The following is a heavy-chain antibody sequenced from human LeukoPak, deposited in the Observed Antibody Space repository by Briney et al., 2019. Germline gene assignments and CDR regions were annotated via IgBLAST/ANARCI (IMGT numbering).Heavy chain of an antibody. CDR1: GGSISSYY. D-gene: IGHD1-26*01. V-gene: IGHV4-59*01. Sequence: PSETLSLTCTVSGGSISSYYWNWIRQPPGKGLEWIGYISYSGSTNYNPSLKSRVTISVDKSKNQFSLKLSSVTAADTAVYYCARGSGNSGYFDYWGQGTLVTVSS. CDR2: ISYSGST. J-gene: IGHJ4*02. CDR3: ARGSGNSGYFDY.